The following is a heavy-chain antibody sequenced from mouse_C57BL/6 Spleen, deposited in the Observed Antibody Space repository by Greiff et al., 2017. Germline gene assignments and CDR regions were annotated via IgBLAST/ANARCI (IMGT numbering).Heavy chain of an antibody. CDR1: GFTFSDYG. CDR2: ISSGSSTI. J-gene: IGHJ3*01. D-gene: IGHD2-4*01. CDR3: ARKRAYDYDGFAY. Sequence: EVKVVESGGGLVKPGGSLKLSCAASGFTFSDYGMHWVRQAPEKGLEWVAYISSGSSTIYYADTVKGRFTISRDNAKNTLFLQMTSLRSEDTAMYYCARKRAYDYDGFAYWGQGTLVTVSA. V-gene: IGHV5-17*01.